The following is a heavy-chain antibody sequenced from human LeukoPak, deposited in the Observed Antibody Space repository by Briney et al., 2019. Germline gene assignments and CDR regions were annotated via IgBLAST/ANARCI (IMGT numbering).Heavy chain of an antibody. J-gene: IGHJ4*02. CDR1: GFTVSSNY. Sequence: GGSLRLSCAASGFTVSSNYMSWVRQAPGKGLEWVSVIYSGGSTYYADSVKDRFTISRDNAKNSLYLQMNSLRAEDTAVYYCARDFNYGFDYWGQETLVTVSS. CDR2: IYSGGST. CDR3: ARDFNYGFDY. V-gene: IGHV3-53*01. D-gene: IGHD4-11*01.